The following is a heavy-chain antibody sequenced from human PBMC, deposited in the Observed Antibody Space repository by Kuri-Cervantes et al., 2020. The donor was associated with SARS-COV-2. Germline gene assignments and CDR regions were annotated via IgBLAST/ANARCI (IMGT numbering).Heavy chain of an antibody. CDR3: ARDGLPYYDFWSGFYKVWFDP. J-gene: IGHJ5*02. D-gene: IGHD3-3*01. CDR2: ISTYNGNT. V-gene: IGHV1-18*04. CDR1: GYTFTSYA. Sequence: ASVKVSCKAFGYTFTSYAISWVRQAPGQGLEWMGWISTYNGNTNYAQKLQGRVTMTTDTSTSTAYMELSSLRSEDTAVYYCARDGLPYYDFWSGFYKVWFDPWGQGTLVTVSS.